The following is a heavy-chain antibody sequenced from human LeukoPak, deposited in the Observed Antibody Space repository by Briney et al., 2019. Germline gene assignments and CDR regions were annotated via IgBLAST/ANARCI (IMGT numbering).Heavy chain of an antibody. V-gene: IGHV3-30*18. CDR1: GFTFSSYG. CDR2: ISYDGSNK. J-gene: IGHJ4*02. Sequence: GRSLRLSCAASGFTFSSYGMHWVRQAPGKGLEWVAVISYDGSNKYYADSVKGRFTTSRDNSKNTLYLQMNSLRAEDTAEYYCAKRGSGYYPYYFDYWGQGTLVTVSS. CDR3: AKRGSGYYPYYFDY. D-gene: IGHD3-22*01.